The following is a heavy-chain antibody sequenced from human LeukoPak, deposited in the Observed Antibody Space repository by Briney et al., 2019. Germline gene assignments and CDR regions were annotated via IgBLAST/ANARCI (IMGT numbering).Heavy chain of an antibody. CDR3: ARDERPYYDSSGYYYNPNWFDP. CDR2: IYYSGST. V-gene: IGHV4-39*07. J-gene: IGHJ5*02. Sequence: SETLSLTCTVSGGSISSSSSCWGWIRQPPGKGLEWIGTIYYSGSTYYNPSLKSRVTISVDTSKNQFSLKLSSVTAADTAVYFCARDERPYYDSSGYYYNPNWFDPWGQGTLVTVSS. D-gene: IGHD3-22*01. CDR1: GGSISSSSSC.